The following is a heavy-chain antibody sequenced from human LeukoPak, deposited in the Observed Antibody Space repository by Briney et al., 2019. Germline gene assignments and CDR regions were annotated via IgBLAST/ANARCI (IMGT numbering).Heavy chain of an antibody. CDR3: AKSTYYYETFVNAFDF. Sequence: SETLSLTCAVHGGSFSGSYWSWIRQPPGKGLEWIGEINHSGSTNYNPSLKSRVTISVDTSKNQFSLKLSSVTAADTAVYYCAKSTYYYETFVNAFDFWGQGTVVTVSS. D-gene: IGHD3-22*01. V-gene: IGHV4-34*01. CDR2: INHSGST. CDR1: GGSFSGSY. J-gene: IGHJ3*01.